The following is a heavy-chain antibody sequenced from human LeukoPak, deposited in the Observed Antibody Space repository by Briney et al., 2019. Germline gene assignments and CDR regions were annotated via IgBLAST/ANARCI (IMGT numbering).Heavy chain of an antibody. Sequence: SVKVSCKASGGTFSSYAISWVRQAPGQGLEWMGGIIPIFGTANYAQKFQGRVTITADESTSTAYMELSRLRSDDTAVYYCARDRDNFWSGYYGRWFDPWGQGTLVTVSS. J-gene: IGHJ5*02. D-gene: IGHD3-3*01. CDR1: GGTFSSYA. V-gene: IGHV1-69*01. CDR2: IIPIFGTA. CDR3: ARDRDNFWSGYYGRWFDP.